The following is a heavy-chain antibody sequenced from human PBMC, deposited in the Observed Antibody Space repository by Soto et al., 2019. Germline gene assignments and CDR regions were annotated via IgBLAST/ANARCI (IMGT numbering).Heavy chain of an antibody. CDR3: ARGVIAAAGNNWFDP. Sequence: TSETLSLTCAVYGGSFSGYYWSWIRQPPGKGLEWIGEINHSGSTNYNPSLKSRVTISVDTSKNQFSLKLSSVTAADTAVYYCARGVIAAAGNNWFDPWGQGTLVTVSS. CDR2: INHSGST. V-gene: IGHV4-34*01. D-gene: IGHD6-13*01. J-gene: IGHJ5*02. CDR1: GGSFSGYY.